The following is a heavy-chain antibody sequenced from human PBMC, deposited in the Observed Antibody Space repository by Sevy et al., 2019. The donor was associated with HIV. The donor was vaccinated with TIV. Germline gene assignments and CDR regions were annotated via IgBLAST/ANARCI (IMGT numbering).Heavy chain of an antibody. V-gene: IGHV4-61*01. J-gene: IGHJ6*02. CDR1: GASVSAANDY. CDR3: ARDQYHDISVGLYAMDV. CDR2: VYYFGST. Sequence: SDTLSLTCSVSGASVSAANDYWSWIRQPPGKGLEWIGYVYYFGSTNYNPSLKSRVTISLDTSKKEFSMKLSFVTPADTAVYYCARDQYHDISVGLYAMDVWGQGTTVTVSS. D-gene: IGHD3-9*01.